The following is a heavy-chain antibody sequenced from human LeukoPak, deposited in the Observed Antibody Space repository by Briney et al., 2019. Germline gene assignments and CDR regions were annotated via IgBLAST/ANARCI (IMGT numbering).Heavy chain of an antibody. CDR3: AKSYFDYSTYYSYYFNL. CDR1: SGSISGGY. V-gene: IGHV4-4*09. D-gene: IGHD4-11*01. J-gene: IGHJ4*02. CDR2: VYTSGST. Sequence: SETLSLTCTVSSGSISGGYWSWIRQPPGRGLERIGYVYTSGSTNYNPSLKSRVTISVDTSKSQFALKLSSVTAADTAVYYCAKSYFDYSTYYSYYFNLWGQGALVTVSS.